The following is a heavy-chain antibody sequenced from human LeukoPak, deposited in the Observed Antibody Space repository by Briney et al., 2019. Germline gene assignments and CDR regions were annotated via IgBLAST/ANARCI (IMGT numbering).Heavy chain of an antibody. V-gene: IGHV4-39*01. J-gene: IGHJ3*02. CDR2: IYYSGST. CDR3: ARPDSTEAFDI. Sequence: SETLSLTCTVSGGSISSSSYYWGWIRQPPGKGLEWIGSIYYSGSTYYNPPLKSRVTISVDTSKNQFSLKLSSVTAADTAVYYCARPDSTEAFDIWGQGTMVTVSS. CDR1: GGSISSSSYY. D-gene: IGHD4-17*01.